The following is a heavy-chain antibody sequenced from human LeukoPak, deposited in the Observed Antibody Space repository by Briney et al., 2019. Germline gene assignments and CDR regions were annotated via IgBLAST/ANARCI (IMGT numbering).Heavy chain of an antibody. J-gene: IGHJ6*02. D-gene: IGHD4-11*01. CDR3: ARSHDYSNYPGMDV. CDR2: ISYDGSSK. CDR1: GFTLSSYG. Sequence: GGSLRLSCAASGFTLSSYGMHWVRQAPGKGLEWVAVISYDGSSKYYTDSVKGRFTISRDNSKNTLSLQMNSLRAEDTAVFYCARSHDYSNYPGMDVWGLGTTVTVSS. V-gene: IGHV3-30-3*01.